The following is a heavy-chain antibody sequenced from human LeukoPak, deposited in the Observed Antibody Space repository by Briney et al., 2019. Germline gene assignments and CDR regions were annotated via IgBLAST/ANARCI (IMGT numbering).Heavy chain of an antibody. Sequence: GGSLRLSCAASGFTFSSYAMSWVRQAPGKGLEWVSSISGSGDRTYYADSVKGRFTISRDNSKNTLYVQMNCLRAEDTAVYYCAKSLRFGENLNYGMDVWGQGTTVTVSS. CDR2: ISGSGDRT. V-gene: IGHV3-23*01. CDR1: GFTFSSYA. CDR3: AKSLRFGENLNYGMDV. D-gene: IGHD3-10*01. J-gene: IGHJ6*02.